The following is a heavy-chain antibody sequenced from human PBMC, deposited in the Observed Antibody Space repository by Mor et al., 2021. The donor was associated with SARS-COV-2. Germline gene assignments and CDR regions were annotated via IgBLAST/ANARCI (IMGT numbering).Heavy chain of an antibody. D-gene: IGHD3-10*01. CDR3: SRDSESRYYYGSGSPRFDL. V-gene: IGHV3-49*02. Sequence: KGLEWVCDIRTNSYDGTTENAASLKDRFSISRDDSKNIVYLQMSSLRVEDTAVYYCSRDSESRYYYGSGSPRFDLWGQGTLVTVSS. J-gene: IGHJ4*02. CDR2: IRTNSYDGTT.